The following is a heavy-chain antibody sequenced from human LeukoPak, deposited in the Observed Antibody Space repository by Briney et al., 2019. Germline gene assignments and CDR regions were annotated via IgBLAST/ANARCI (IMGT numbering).Heavy chain of an antibody. Sequence: LGESLKISCKGSGYSFTSYWIGWVRQMPGKGLEWMGIIYPGDSDTRYSPSFQGQVTISADKSISTAYLQWSSLKAPDTAMYYCARHEVSYGSGSYVKSDWFDPWGQGTLVTVSS. D-gene: IGHD3-10*01. CDR2: IYPGDSDT. CDR3: ARHEVSYGSGSYVKSDWFDP. V-gene: IGHV5-51*01. J-gene: IGHJ5*02. CDR1: GYSFTSYW.